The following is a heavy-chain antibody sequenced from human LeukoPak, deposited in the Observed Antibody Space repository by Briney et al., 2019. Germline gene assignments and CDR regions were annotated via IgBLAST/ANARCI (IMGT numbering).Heavy chain of an antibody. CDR1: GFTFSSYS. CDR3: ARDHGHDY. J-gene: IGHJ4*02. Sequence: GGSLRLSCAASGFTFSSYSMNWVRQAPGKGQEWVSYISSSSSTIYYADSVKGRFTISRDNSKNTLYLQMNSLRAEDTAVYYCARDHGHDYWGQGTLVTVSS. CDR2: ISSSSSTI. V-gene: IGHV3-48*01. D-gene: IGHD3/OR15-3a*01.